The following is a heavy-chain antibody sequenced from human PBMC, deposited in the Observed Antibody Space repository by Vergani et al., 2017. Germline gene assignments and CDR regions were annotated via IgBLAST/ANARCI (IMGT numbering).Heavy chain of an antibody. CDR2: FHNTGMT. V-gene: IGHV4-38-2*02. CDR3: ARHGFSGNCYHLFDS. Sequence: QVQLQESGPGLVKPSETLSLTCTVSNYSISRGYFWGWIRRPPGKRLEWIASFHNTGMTYNNPSLKSRVTISVDTSKNLISLKLNSVTAADPALYYCARHGFSGNCYHLFDSWGQGTLVTVSS. CDR1: NYSISRGYF. D-gene: IGHD2-2*01. J-gene: IGHJ4*02.